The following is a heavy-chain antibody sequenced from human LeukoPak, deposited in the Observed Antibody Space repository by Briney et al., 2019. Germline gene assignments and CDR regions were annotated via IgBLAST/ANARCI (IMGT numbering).Heavy chain of an antibody. J-gene: IGHJ4*02. CDR2: INAGNGNT. CDR3: ARVSTDILTGYPTFDY. Sequence: ASVKVSCKASGYTFTSYAMHWVRQAPGQRLEWMGWINAGNGNTKYSQKFQGRVTITRDTSASTAYMELSSLRSEDTAVYYCARVSTDILTGYPTFDYWGQGTLVTVSS. D-gene: IGHD3-9*01. CDR1: GYTFTSYA. V-gene: IGHV1-3*01.